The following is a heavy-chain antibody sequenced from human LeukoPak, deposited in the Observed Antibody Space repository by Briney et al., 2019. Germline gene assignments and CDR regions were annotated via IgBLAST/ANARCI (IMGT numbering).Heavy chain of an antibody. CDR2: IYTSGST. Sequence: PSETLSLTCTVSGGSLSSYYWNWIRQPAGKGLEWIGRIYTSGSTNYNPSLKSRVTISLDTSKRQFSLRLSSVTAADTAVYYCARGVDGYKFDYWGQGTLVSVSS. CDR1: GGSLSSYY. CDR3: ARGVDGYKFDY. J-gene: IGHJ4*02. D-gene: IGHD5-24*01. V-gene: IGHV4-4*07.